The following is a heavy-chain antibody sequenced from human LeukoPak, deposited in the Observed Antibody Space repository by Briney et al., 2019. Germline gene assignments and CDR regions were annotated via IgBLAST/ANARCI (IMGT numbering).Heavy chain of an antibody. CDR3: ARDYYDSSGYFSNWFDP. CDR1: GYTLTELS. J-gene: IGHJ5*02. Sequence: ASVKVSCKVSGYTLTELSMHWVRQAPGKGLEWMGGFDPEDGETIYAQKFQGRVTMTEDTSTDTAYMELSSLRSEDTAVYYCARDYYDSSGYFSNWFDPWGQGTLVTVSS. CDR2: FDPEDGET. D-gene: IGHD3-22*01. V-gene: IGHV1-24*01.